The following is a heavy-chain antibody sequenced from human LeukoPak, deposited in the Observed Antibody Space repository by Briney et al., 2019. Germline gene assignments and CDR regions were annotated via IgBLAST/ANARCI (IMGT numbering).Heavy chain of an antibody. D-gene: IGHD6-19*01. Sequence: GGSLRLSCVVSGFTLSTYWMSWVRQAPGKGLEWVSAISGSGGSTYYADSVKGRFTISRDNSKNTLYLQMNSLRAEDTAVYYCASALYSSGWYGFTDWGQGTLVTVSS. CDR2: ISGSGGST. J-gene: IGHJ4*02. CDR3: ASALYSSGWYGFTD. CDR1: GFTLSTYW. V-gene: IGHV3-23*01.